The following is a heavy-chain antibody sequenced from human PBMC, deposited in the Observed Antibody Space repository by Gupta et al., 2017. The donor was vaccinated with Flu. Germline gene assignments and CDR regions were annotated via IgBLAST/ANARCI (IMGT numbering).Heavy chain of an antibody. Sequence: QVQLQQWGAGLLKPSETLSLTCAVFGGSFSTYYWTWLRQPPGKGLEWIGEINHSGSTNYNPSLKRRVTISLDTSKNQCSRNLSSVTAADTAVYYGARGWAAYGAGTNLQDRRYYYDGRDGWGQGTTVTVSS. CDR3: ARGWAAYGAGTNLQDRRYYYDGRDG. D-gene: IGHD3-10*01. CDR1: GGSFSTYY. CDR2: INHSGST. J-gene: IGHJ6*02. V-gene: IGHV4-34*01.